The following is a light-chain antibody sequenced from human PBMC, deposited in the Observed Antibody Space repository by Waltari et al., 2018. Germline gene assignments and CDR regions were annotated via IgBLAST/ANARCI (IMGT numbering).Light chain of an antibody. Sequence: QSALTQPPSASGSPGQSVTISCTGTSSDSGNYNFVSWYQQHPGKAPKVIIYEATKRSSGVPDRVPGSKSGTTASLTVSGLQAEDEADYYCSSFAGRWVFGGGTKLTVL. V-gene: IGLV2-8*01. CDR2: EAT. CDR3: SSFAGRWV. CDR1: SSDSGNYNF. J-gene: IGLJ3*02.